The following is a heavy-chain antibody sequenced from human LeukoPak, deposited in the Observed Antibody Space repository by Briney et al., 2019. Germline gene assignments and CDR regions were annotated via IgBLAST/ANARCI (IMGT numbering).Heavy chain of an antibody. CDR1: GGSISSYY. J-gene: IGHJ5*02. CDR2: IYYSGST. CDR3: ARLSSTSWDNWFDP. D-gene: IGHD2-2*01. V-gene: IGHV4-59*01. Sequence: SETLSLTCTVSGGSISSYYWSWIRQPPGKGLEWIGYIYYSGSTNYNPSLKSRVTISVDTSKNQFSLKLSSVTAADTAVYYCARLSSTSWDNWFDPWAREPWSPSPQ.